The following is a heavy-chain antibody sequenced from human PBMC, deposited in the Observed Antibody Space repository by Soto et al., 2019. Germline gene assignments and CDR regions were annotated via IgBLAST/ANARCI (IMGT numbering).Heavy chain of an antibody. CDR3: AADPYYYDSSNYYSFDS. CDR1: GLTFSSSA. CDR2: IVVGSGNT. V-gene: IGHV1-58*01. D-gene: IGHD3-22*01. Sequence: SVKVSCKASGLTFSSSAVQWVRQARGQRLEWIGWIVVGSGNTNYAQSFQERVTITRDMSTSTAFMELSSLRSEDTAVYYCAADPYYYDSSNYYSFDSWGQGTLVTVSS. J-gene: IGHJ4*02.